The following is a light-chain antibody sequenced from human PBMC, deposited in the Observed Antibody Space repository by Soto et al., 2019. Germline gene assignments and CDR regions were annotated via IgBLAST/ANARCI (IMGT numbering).Light chain of an antibody. V-gene: IGKV2-24*01. J-gene: IGKJ1*01. CDR2: KVS. CDR3: MQATQSTWT. CDR1: QSLVHSDGNTY. Sequence: DIVMTQTPLSSPVTLGQAASISCRSSQSLVHSDGNTYLSWFHQRPGQPPRLLIYKVSDRFSGVPERISGSGARTDFTLKISRGEAEDVGLYYCMQATQSTWTFGQGTKVEIK.